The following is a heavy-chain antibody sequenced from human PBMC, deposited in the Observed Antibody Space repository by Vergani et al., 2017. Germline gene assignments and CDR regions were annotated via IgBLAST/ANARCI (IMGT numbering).Heavy chain of an antibody. Sequence: EVQLVPSGAEVKKPGESLKISCKYSGYSFTNYWIGWVRRRPGKGLEWMGIIYPSDSDTRYSPSFQGQVTISADKSISTAYLQWSSLKASDTAMYYCARQRIPPGGGFDPWGQGTLVTVSS. V-gene: IGHV5-51*01. CDR3: ARQRIPPGGGFDP. CDR2: IYPSDSDT. CDR1: GYSFTNYW. D-gene: IGHD3-16*01. J-gene: IGHJ5*02.